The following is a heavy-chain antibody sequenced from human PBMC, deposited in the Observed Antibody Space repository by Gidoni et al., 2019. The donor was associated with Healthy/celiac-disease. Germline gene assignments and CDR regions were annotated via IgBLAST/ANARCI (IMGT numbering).Heavy chain of an antibody. D-gene: IGHD6-13*01. J-gene: IGHJ3*02. CDR2: ISYDGSNK. CDR3: AKVDGRIAAAGYDAFDI. Sequence: QVQLVESGGGVVQPGRSLRLSCAASGFTFSSYGMHWVRQAPGKGLEWVAVISYDGSNKYYADSVKGRFTISRDNSKNTLYLQMNSLRAEDTAVYYCAKVDGRIAAAGYDAFDIWGQGTMVTVSS. V-gene: IGHV3-30*18. CDR1: GFTFSSYG.